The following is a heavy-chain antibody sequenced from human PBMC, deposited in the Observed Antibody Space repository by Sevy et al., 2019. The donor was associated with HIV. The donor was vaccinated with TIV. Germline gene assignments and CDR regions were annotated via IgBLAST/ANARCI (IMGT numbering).Heavy chain of an antibody. CDR3: ARDSDGSGHHYLDYFDY. J-gene: IGHJ4*02. V-gene: IGHV1-18*01. D-gene: IGHD3-22*01. Sequence: ASVKVSCKASGYTFTNYAIGWVRQAPGQGLEWMGWISTSIDYTNLARNLQGRVTMTTDTSATTAYMELSGLRSDDTAVYYCARDSDGSGHHYLDYFDYWGQGTLVTVSS. CDR1: GYTFTNYA. CDR2: ISTSIDYT.